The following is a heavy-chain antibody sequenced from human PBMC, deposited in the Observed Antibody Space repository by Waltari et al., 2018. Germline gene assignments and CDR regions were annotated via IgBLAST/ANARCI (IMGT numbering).Heavy chain of an antibody. CDR2: ITRNGDTT. Sequence: EVQLVESGGGLVQPGGSLRLYCAASGFTFSTYAMHWVRQAPGKGLEYVSSITRNGDTTYYANSVTGRFTISRDNSKNTLYLQMGSLRVDDMAVYYCARDKVGSADYWGQGTLVTVSS. CDR1: GFTFSTYA. V-gene: IGHV3-64*01. D-gene: IGHD1-26*01. J-gene: IGHJ4*02. CDR3: ARDKVGSADY.